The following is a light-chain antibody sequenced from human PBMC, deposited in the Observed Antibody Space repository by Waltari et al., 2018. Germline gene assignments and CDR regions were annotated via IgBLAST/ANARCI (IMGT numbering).Light chain of an antibody. J-gene: IGKJ1*01. CDR2: DAS. CDR3: QQRSSWPWT. Sequence: EIVLPQSPATLSLSPGERATLSCRASQSVSSYLAWYQQKPGQAPRLLIYDASKRATGIPAGFSGSGSGTDLTLTISSLEPEDFAVYYCQQRSSWPWTFGQGTKVEIK. V-gene: IGKV3-11*01. CDR1: QSVSSY.